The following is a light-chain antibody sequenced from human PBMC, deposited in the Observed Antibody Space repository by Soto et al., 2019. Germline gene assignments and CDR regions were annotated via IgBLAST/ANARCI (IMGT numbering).Light chain of an antibody. J-gene: IGLJ3*02. CDR3: QSFDIRRSGGV. Sequence: QSVLTQPPSASGTPGQRITISCSGSSSNIGGNFVYWYQQLPGTAPKLLIYADDLRPAGISDRFSGSTSGTTAFLAITGLQADDEAEYFCQSFDIRRSGGVFGGGTKLTVL. CDR1: SSNIGGNF. V-gene: IGLV1-47*02. CDR2: ADD.